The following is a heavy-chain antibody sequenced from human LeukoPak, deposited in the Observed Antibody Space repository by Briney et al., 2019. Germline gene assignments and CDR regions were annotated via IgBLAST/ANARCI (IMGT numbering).Heavy chain of an antibody. Sequence: GASVKVSCKASGGTFSSYAISWVRQAPGQGLEWMGGIIPIFGTANHAQKFQGRVTITADESTSTAYMELSSLRSEDTAVYYCAVVPRPLDAFDIWGQGTMVTVSS. D-gene: IGHD2-2*01. V-gene: IGHV1-69*13. CDR3: AVVPRPLDAFDI. CDR1: GGTFSSYA. CDR2: IIPIFGTA. J-gene: IGHJ3*02.